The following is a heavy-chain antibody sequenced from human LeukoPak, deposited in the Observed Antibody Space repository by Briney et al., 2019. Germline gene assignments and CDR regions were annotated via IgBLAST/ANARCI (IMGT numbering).Heavy chain of an antibody. CDR2: IYTSGST. V-gene: IGHV4-4*07. CDR1: GDSISSYY. D-gene: IGHD6-13*01. CDR3: ARGISSSWYPYFNY. J-gene: IGHJ4*02. Sequence: SETLSLTCTVSGDSISSYYWSWIRQPAGKGLEWIGRIYTSGSTNYNPSLKSRVTMSVDTSKNQFSLNLNSVAAADTAVYYCARGISSSWYPYFNYWGQGPLDTVSS.